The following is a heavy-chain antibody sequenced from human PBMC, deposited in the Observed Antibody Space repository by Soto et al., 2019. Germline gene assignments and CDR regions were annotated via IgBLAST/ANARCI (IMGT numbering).Heavy chain of an antibody. D-gene: IGHD2-2*01. CDR2: ISGSGANT. Sequence: GGCLRLSCAASGFTVSSYAVTLVFQTPGQGLEWVSSISGSGANTYYADSMKGRFTISRDNSKNTLYLQMHSLRAEDTAVYHCAKDRLSTGTATSFDPWGQGTLVTVSS. J-gene: IGHJ5*02. V-gene: IGHV3-23*01. CDR3: AKDRLSTGTATSFDP. CDR1: GFTVSSYA.